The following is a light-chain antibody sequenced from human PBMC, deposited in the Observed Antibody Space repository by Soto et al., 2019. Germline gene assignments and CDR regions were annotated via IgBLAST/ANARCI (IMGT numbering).Light chain of an antibody. J-gene: IGKJ4*01. CDR2: GAS. CDR3: QQYNNWPHLT. V-gene: IGKV3-15*01. CDR1: QSVSSN. Sequence: EIVMTQSPATLSVSPGERATLSFRASQSVSSNLAWYQQKPGQAPRLLIYGASTRATGIPARFSGSGSGTEFTLTISSLQSEDFAVYYCQQYNNWPHLTFGGGTKVDIK.